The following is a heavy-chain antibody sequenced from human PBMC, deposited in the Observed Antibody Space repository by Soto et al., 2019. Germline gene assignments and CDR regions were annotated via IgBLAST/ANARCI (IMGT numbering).Heavy chain of an antibody. CDR2: IYPGDYDT. Sequence: GESLKISFKGSGYSFTSYWIGWVRQMPGKGLEWMGIIYPGDYDTRYSPSFQGQVTISADKSISTAYLQWSSLKDSDTAMYYCARHGASGSSWYEGNWFDPWGQGTLVTVSS. CDR3: ARHGASGSSWYEGNWFDP. CDR1: GYSFTSYW. J-gene: IGHJ5*02. V-gene: IGHV5-51*01. D-gene: IGHD6-13*01.